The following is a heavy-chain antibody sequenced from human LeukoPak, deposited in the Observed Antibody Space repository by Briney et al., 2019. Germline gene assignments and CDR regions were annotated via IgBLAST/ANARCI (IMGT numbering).Heavy chain of an antibody. CDR1: GFTFDDYA. D-gene: IGHD4-17*01. CDR3: ARGSLKYGDYYYFDY. Sequence: PGGSLRLSCAASGFTFDDYAMHWVRQAPGKGLEWVSGISWNSGSIGYADSVKGRFTISRDNSKNTLYLQMNSLRAEDTAVYYCARGSLKYGDYYYFDYWGQGTLVTVSS. J-gene: IGHJ4*02. CDR2: ISWNSGSI. V-gene: IGHV3-9*01.